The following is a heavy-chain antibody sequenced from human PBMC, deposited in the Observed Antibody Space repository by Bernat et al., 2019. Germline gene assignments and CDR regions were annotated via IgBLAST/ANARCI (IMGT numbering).Heavy chain of an antibody. CDR3: AKSLLSVVVVAATWFDP. J-gene: IGHJ5*02. D-gene: IGHD2-15*01. V-gene: IGHV3-23*01. CDR1: GFTFSSYA. CDR2: ISGSGGST. Sequence: EVQLLESGGGLVQPGGSLRLSCAASGFTFSSYAMSWGRQAPGKGLEWVSAISGSGGSTYYADSVKGRFTISRDTSKNTLYLQMSSLRAEDTAVYYCAKSLLSVVVVAATWFDPWGQGTLVTVSS.